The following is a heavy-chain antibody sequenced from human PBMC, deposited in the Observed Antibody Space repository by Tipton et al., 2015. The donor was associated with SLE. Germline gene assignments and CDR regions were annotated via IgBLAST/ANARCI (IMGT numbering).Heavy chain of an antibody. CDR1: GFTFSDYF. D-gene: IGHD5-24*01. CDR2: ISDSGTTI. V-gene: IGHV3-11*01. Sequence: SLRLSCAASGFTFSDYFMSWIRQAPGKGLEWVSYISDSGTTIYYADSVKGRFTVSRDSANKSLYLQMNSLRAEDTAVYYCARREMSTITVDFWGQGTLVTVSS. CDR3: ARREMSTITVDF. J-gene: IGHJ4*02.